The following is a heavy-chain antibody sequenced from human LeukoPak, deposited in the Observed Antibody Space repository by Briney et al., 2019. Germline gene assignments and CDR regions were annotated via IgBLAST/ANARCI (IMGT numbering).Heavy chain of an antibody. V-gene: IGHV4-34*01. Sequence: SEALSLTCAVYGGSFSGYYWSWIRQPPGKGLEWIGEINHSGSTNYNPSLKSRVTISVDTSKNQFSLKLSSVTAADTAVYYCARGRVATYTGPVVYWGQGTLVTVSS. CDR2: INHSGST. CDR1: GGSFSGYY. CDR3: ARGRVATYTGPVVY. D-gene: IGHD5-12*01. J-gene: IGHJ4*02.